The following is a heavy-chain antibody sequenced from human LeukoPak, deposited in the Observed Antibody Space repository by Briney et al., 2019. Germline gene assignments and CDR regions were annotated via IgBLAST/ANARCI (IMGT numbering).Heavy chain of an antibody. CDR3: AKDFSLVVAATGDY. CDR1: GFTFSSYS. V-gene: IGHV3-21*04. D-gene: IGHD2-15*01. Sequence: KTGGSLRLSCAASGFTFSSYSMNWVRQAPGKGLEWVSSISSSSSYIYYADSVKGRFTISRDNSKNTLYLQMNSLRAEDTAVYYCAKDFSLVVAATGDYWGQGTLVTVSS. CDR2: ISSSSSYI. J-gene: IGHJ4*02.